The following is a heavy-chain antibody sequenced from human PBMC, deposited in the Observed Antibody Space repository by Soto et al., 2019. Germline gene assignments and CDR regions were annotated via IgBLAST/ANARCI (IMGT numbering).Heavy chain of an antibody. Sequence: ASVKVSCKSSGYTFTGYYIHWVRQAPGQGLEWMGWINPNSGGTNYAQKFQGRVTMTRDTSISTAYMELSRLRSDDTAVYYCARCYSGSYRVFDYWGQGTLVTVSS. CDR3: ARCYSGSYRVFDY. D-gene: IGHD1-26*01. J-gene: IGHJ4*02. V-gene: IGHV1-2*02. CDR1: GYTFTGYY. CDR2: INPNSGGT.